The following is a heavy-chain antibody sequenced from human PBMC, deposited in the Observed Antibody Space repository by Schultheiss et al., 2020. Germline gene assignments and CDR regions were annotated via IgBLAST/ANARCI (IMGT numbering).Heavy chain of an antibody. CDR1: GYSISSGYY. CDR2: IYHSGST. Sequence: SETLSLTCAVSGYSISSGYYWGWIRQPPGKGLEWIGEIYHSGSTYYNPSLKSRLTIFSDTSKNQFSLKLSSVTAADTAVYYCAREGAYCGGDCYWDYYYCGMDVWGQGTTVTVSS. D-gene: IGHD2-21*01. V-gene: IGHV4-38-2*02. J-gene: IGHJ6*02. CDR3: AREGAYCGGDCYWDYYYCGMDV.